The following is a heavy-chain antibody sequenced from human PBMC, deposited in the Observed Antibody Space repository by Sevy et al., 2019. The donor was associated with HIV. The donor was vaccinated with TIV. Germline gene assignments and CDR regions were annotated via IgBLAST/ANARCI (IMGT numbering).Heavy chain of an antibody. CDR3: ARYCSSTSCYAPPFNY. D-gene: IGHD2-2*01. CDR2: INPKSGGT. V-gene: IGHV1-2*06. CDR1: GYTFTDYY. J-gene: IGHJ4*02. Sequence: ASVKVSCKASGYTFTDYYMHWVRQAPGQGLEWMGRINPKSGGTNYAQKLQGRVTMTRDTSISTAYMELRRLRSDDTAVYYCARYCSSTSCYAPPFNYWGQGTLVTVSS.